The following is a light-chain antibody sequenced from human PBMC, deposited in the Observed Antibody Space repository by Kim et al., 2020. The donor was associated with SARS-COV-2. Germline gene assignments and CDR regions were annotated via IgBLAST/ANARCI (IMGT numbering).Light chain of an antibody. Sequence: SSELTQDPAVSVALGQTVRLTCQGDSLRNYYATWYQQMPGQAPVLVLYGKYTRPSGFPDRFSGSASGNTASLTITGAQAEDEADYYCNSRDSSGDHVVFGGGTQLTVL. CDR1: SLRNYY. V-gene: IGLV3-19*01. CDR3: NSRDSSGDHVV. CDR2: GKY. J-gene: IGLJ3*02.